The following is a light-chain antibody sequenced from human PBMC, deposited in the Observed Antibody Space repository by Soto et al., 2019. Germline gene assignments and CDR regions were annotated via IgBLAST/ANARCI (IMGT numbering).Light chain of an antibody. J-gene: IGKJ1*01. CDR2: GAS. CDR3: QQHGSSPRT. Sequence: EIVLTQSPGTLSLSPGERATLSCRASQSVSNSYLAWYQQKPGQAPRLLIYGASSRATSIPDRFSGSGSGTDFTLTITRLEPEDCAVYYCQQHGSSPRTFGQGTKVEI. CDR1: QSVSNSY. V-gene: IGKV3-20*01.